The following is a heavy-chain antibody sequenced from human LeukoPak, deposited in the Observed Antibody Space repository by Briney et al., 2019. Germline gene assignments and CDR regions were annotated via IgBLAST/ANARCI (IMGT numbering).Heavy chain of an antibody. J-gene: IGHJ4*02. CDR2: ISAYNGNT. Sequence: ASVKVSCKASGYTFTSYGISWVRQAPGQGLEWMGWISAYNGNTNYAQKLQGRVTMTTDTSTSTAYMELRSLRSDDTAVYYCARYYYDGSGYYPLDYWGQGTLVTVSS. D-gene: IGHD3-22*01. CDR1: GYTFTSYG. V-gene: IGHV1-18*01. CDR3: ARYYYDGSGYYPLDY.